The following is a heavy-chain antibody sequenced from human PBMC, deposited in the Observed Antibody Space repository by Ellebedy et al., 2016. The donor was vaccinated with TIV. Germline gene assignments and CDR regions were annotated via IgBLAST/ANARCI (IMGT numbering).Heavy chain of an antibody. CDR2: IYYTGST. J-gene: IGHJ5*02. D-gene: IGHD3-10*01. Sequence: GSLRLSCTVSGDSISRSSYYWGWIRQPPGKGLEWIGSIYYTGSTDYNPSLKSRVAISADPPKNQFSLRLSSVTAADTAVYYCARWFGELLYVRWFDPWGQGTLVTVSS. V-gene: IGHV4-39*01. CDR3: ARWFGELLYVRWFDP. CDR1: GDSISRSSYY.